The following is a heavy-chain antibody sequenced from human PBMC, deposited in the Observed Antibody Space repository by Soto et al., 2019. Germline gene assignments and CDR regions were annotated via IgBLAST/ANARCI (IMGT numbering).Heavy chain of an antibody. CDR3: ARDLYYRAVAGYYFDY. V-gene: IGHV3-33*01. CDR2: IWYDGSNK. D-gene: IGHD6-19*01. Sequence: GGSLRLSCAASGFTFSSYGMHWVRQAPGKGLEWVAVIWYDGSNKYYADSVKGRFTISRDNSKNTLYLQMNSLRAEDTAVYYCARDLYYRAVAGYYFDYWGQGTLVTVSS. J-gene: IGHJ4*02. CDR1: GFTFSSYG.